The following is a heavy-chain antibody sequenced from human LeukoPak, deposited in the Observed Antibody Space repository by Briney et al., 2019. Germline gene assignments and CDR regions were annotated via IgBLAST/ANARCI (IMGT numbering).Heavy chain of an antibody. J-gene: IGHJ4*02. CDR2: INTSGST. Sequence: SETLSLTRTVSGGSISSYYWSWIRQPAGKGLDWIGRINTSGSTNYNPSPKRRVTMSVDTSKNQFSLKLSSVTAADTAVYYCARVTWWGKIDYWGQGTLVTVSS. V-gene: IGHV4-4*07. D-gene: IGHD2-15*01. CDR1: GGSISSYY. CDR3: ARVTWWGKIDY.